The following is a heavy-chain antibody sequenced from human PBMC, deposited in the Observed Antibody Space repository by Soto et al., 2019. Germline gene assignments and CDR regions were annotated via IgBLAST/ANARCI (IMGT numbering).Heavy chain of an antibody. V-gene: IGHV3-64*01. D-gene: IGHD3-22*01. CDR1: GFTFSRYA. J-gene: IGHJ4*02. CDR2: ISSDGGTT. CDR3: ARSGGANYEFDY. Sequence: GSLRLSCAASGFTFSRYAMHWVRQAPGKGLEYVSAISSDGGTTYYAKSMKGRFTISRDNSKNTLYLQMGSLRVEDMAVYYCARSGGANYEFDYWGQGTLVTVSS.